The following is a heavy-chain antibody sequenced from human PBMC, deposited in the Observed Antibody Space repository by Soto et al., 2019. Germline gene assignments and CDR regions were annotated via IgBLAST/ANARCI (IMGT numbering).Heavy chain of an antibody. V-gene: IGHV4-39*01. J-gene: IGHJ4*02. CDR2: IYYSGST. CDR1: GGSISSSSYY. D-gene: IGHD6-19*01. CDR3: ARLLAGAREYYFDY. Sequence: SETLSLTCTVSGGSISSSSYYWGWIRQPPGKGLEWIGSIYYSGSTYYNPSLKSRVTISVDTSKNQFSLKLSSVTAADTAVYYCARLLAGAREYYFDYWGQGTLVTVSS.